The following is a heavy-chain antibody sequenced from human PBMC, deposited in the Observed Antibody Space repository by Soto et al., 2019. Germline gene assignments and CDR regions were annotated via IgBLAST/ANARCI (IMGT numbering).Heavy chain of an antibody. V-gene: IGHV3-33*01. CDR3: AXDYEVPAAFYYYYGMDV. J-gene: IGHJ6*02. CDR1: GFTFSSYG. Sequence: GGSLRLSCAASGFTFSSYGMHWVRQAPGKGLEWVAVIWYDGSNKYYADSVKGRFTISRDNSKNTLYLQMNSLRAEDTAVYYCAXDYEVPAAFYYYYGMDVWGQGTTVTVSS. CDR2: IWYDGSNK. D-gene: IGHD2-2*01.